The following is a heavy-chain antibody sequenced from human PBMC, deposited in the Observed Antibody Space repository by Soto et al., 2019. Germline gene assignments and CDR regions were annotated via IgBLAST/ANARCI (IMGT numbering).Heavy chain of an antibody. CDR2: ISYDGSNK. J-gene: IGHJ4*02. D-gene: IGHD3-9*01. CDR1: GFTFISYG. Sequence: GGSLILSCAASGFTFISYGMHWVRQAPGKGLEWVAVISYDGSNKYYADSVKGRFTISRDNSKNTLYLQMNSLRAEDTAVYYCGSAGFDFDYWGQGTLVTVSS. CDR3: GSAGFDFDY. V-gene: IGHV3-30*03.